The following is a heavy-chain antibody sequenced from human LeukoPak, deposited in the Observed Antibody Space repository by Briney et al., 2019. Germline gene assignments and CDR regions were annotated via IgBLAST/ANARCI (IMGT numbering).Heavy chain of an antibody. V-gene: IGHV3-33*01. CDR1: GFTFSSYG. CDR3: VRVHPGSGSQYLDY. Sequence: PGRSLRLSCAASGFTFSSYGMHWVRQAPGKGLEWVAIIWYDGSNKYYADSVKGRFTISRDNSKNTLYLQMNSLRAEDTAVYYCVRVHPGSGSQYLDYWGQGTLVTVSS. D-gene: IGHD3-10*01. J-gene: IGHJ4*02. CDR2: IWYDGSNK.